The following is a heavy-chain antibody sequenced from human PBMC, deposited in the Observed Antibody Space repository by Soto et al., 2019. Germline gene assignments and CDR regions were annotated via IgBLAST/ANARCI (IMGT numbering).Heavy chain of an antibody. D-gene: IGHD3-22*01. V-gene: IGHV4-61*01. CDR3: ARGYYDSSGYYYATYPFDS. Sequence: TLSLTCTVSGGSVSSGSYYWSWIRQPPGKGLEWIGYIYYSGSTNYNPSLKSRVTISVDTSKNQFSLKLSSVTAADTALYYCARGYYDSSGYYYATYPFDSWGQGTLVTVSS. J-gene: IGHJ4*02. CDR1: GGSVSSGSYY. CDR2: IYYSGST.